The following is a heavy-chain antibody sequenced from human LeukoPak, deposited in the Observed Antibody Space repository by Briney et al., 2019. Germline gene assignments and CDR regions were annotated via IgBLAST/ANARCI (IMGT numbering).Heavy chain of an antibody. CDR3: ARGGYSRGQGSPFDY. CDR2: INTNTGSP. D-gene: IGHD6-25*01. CDR1: GYTFTNYP. J-gene: IGHJ4*02. V-gene: IGHV7-4-1*02. Sequence: ASVTVSCKASGYTFTNYPMIWVRQAPGQGLEWMGWINTNTGSPTYAQGLTGRFVFSLDTSLSTAYVQITSLQAEDTAMYYCARGGYSRGQGSPFDYWGQGTLVTVSS.